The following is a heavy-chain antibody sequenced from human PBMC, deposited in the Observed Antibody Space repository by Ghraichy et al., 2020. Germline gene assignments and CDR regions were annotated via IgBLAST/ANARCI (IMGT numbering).Heavy chain of an antibody. D-gene: IGHD2-2*03. Sequence: SETLSLVCTVSGASVRSGNFYWGWIRQPPGKGLEWIGYVSDSGSSSYNPSLKGRVAISVDSSREQFSLKLSAVTAADTAVYYCAGETVRAYYDNGGYCTFDYWGQGTLVTVSS. CDR3: AGETVRAYYDNGGYCTFDY. CDR1: GASVRSGNFY. CDR2: VSDSGSS. J-gene: IGHJ4*02. V-gene: IGHV4-61*01.